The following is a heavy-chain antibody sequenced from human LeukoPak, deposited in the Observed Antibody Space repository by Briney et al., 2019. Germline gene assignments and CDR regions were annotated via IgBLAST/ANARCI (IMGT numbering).Heavy chain of an antibody. CDR2: IRYDGSNK. D-gene: IGHD3-3*01. CDR3: AKGPTIFGVVIIPVGYFDY. J-gene: IGHJ4*02. V-gene: IGHV3-30*02. Sequence: GGSLRLSCAASGFTFSSYGMHWVRQAPGKGLEWVAFIRYDGSNKYYADSVKGRFTISRDNSKNTLYLQMNSLRAEDTAVYYCAKGPTIFGVVIIPVGYFDYWGQGTLVTVSS. CDR1: GFTFSSYG.